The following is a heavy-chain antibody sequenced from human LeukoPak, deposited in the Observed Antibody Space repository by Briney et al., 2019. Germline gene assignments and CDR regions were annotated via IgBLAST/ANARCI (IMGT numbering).Heavy chain of an antibody. CDR3: ASISGDLADY. J-gene: IGHJ4*02. V-gene: IGHV4-59*01. D-gene: IGHD7-27*01. CDR1: GGSISSYY. Sequence: SETLSLTCTVSGGSISSYYWSWIRQPPGKGLEWIGYIYYSGSTNYNPSLKSRATISVDTSKNQFSLKLSSVTAADTAVYYCASISGDLADYWGQGTLVTVSS. CDR2: IYYSGST.